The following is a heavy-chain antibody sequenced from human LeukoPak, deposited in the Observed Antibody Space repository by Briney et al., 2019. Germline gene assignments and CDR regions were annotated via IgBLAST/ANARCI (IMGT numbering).Heavy chain of an antibody. D-gene: IGHD3-22*01. CDR1: GFTFSSYG. V-gene: IGHV3-30*02. CDR2: IRYDGSNK. Sequence: PGGSLRLSCAASGFTFSSYGMHWVRQAPGKGLEWVAFIRYDGSNKYYADSVKGRFTISRDNSKNTLYLQMNSLRAEDTAVYYCAKDGDDSSGYGPYYYYYMDVWGKGTTVTISS. J-gene: IGHJ6*03. CDR3: AKDGDDSSGYGPYYYYYMDV.